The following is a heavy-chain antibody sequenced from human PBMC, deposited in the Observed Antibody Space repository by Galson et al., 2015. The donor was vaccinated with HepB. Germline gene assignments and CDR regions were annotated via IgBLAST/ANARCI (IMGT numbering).Heavy chain of an antibody. Sequence: SLRLSCAASGFTVSSNYMSWVRQAPGKGLEWVSVLYSGGGTYYADSVKGRFTISRDNSKNTLYLQMNSLRAEDTAVYYCATEYYGSGTYRYWGQGTLVTVSS. CDR1: GFTVSSNY. CDR2: LYSGGGT. J-gene: IGHJ4*02. V-gene: IGHV3-66*01. D-gene: IGHD3-10*01. CDR3: ATEYYGSGTYRY.